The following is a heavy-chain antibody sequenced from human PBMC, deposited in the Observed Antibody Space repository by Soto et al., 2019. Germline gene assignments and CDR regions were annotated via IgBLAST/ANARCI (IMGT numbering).Heavy chain of an antibody. V-gene: IGHV3-11*06. J-gene: IGHJ4*02. CDR1: GFYFRDYY. Sequence: QVQLVESGGGLVKPGGSLRLSCEGSGFYFRDYYMSWIRQAPGKGLEWLSYISGSSAYTNSADSVKGRFIISRDNAKNSLFLQMNNLRADDTAVYYCARDLGSSSSNYFDSWGQGTLVTVSS. D-gene: IGHD6-19*01. CDR2: ISGSSAYT. CDR3: ARDLGSSSSNYFDS.